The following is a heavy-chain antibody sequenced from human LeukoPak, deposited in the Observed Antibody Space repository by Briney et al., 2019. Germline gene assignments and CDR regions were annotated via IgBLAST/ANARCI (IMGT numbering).Heavy chain of an antibody. J-gene: IGHJ4*02. D-gene: IGHD2-15*01. CDR2: IYYSGST. CDR1: GGSISSYY. Sequence: SETLSLTCTVSGGSISSYYWSWIRQPPGKGLEWIGYIYYSGSTNYNPSLKSRVTISVDTSKNQFSLKLSSVTAADTAVYYCARHGGRSGGSCYDNFDYWGQGTLVTVSS. V-gene: IGHV4-59*08. CDR3: ARHGGRSGGSCYDNFDY.